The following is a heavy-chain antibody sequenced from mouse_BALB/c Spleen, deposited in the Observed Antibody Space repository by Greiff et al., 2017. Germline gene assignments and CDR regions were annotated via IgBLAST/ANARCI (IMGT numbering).Heavy chain of an antibody. CDR2: IYPGDGDT. Sequence: QVQLQQSGPELVKPGASVKISCKASGYAFSSSWMNWVKQRPGQGLEWIGRIYPGDGDTNYNGKFKGKATLTADKSSSTAYMQLSSLTSVDSAVYFCARDAPYYGSSYTWFAYWGQGTLVTVSA. V-gene: IGHV1-82*01. J-gene: IGHJ3*01. CDR1: GYAFSSSW. CDR3: ARDAPYYGSSYTWFAY. D-gene: IGHD1-1*01.